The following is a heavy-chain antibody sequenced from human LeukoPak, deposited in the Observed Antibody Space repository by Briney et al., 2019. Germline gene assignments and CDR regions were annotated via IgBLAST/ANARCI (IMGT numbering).Heavy chain of an antibody. Sequence: QSGGSLRLSCAASGFTFNDYEMNWVRQAPGKGLEWISYFSGSTTTTYYADSVRGRFSISRDTAKTSVFLQMNSLRAEDTAVYYCARGYYAASGYRDYYMDVWGKGTTVIISS. CDR3: ARGYYAASGYRDYYMDV. D-gene: IGHD3-22*01. CDR2: FSGSTTTT. V-gene: IGHV3-48*03. CDR1: GFTFNDYE. J-gene: IGHJ6*03.